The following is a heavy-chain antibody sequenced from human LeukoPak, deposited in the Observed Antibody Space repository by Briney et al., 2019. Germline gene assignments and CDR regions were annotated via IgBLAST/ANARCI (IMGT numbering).Heavy chain of an antibody. D-gene: IGHD7-27*01. CDR2: IKSDGSST. J-gene: IGHJ4*02. CDR3: ARDRRDWGSTDYFDY. Sequence: GGSLRLSCAASGFTFSSYWMHWVRQAPGKGLVWVSRIKSDGSSTTYADSVRGRFTISRDNAKNTLYLQMNSLRAEDTAVYYCARDRRDWGSTDYFDYWGQGTLVTVSS. CDR1: GFTFSSYW. V-gene: IGHV3-74*01.